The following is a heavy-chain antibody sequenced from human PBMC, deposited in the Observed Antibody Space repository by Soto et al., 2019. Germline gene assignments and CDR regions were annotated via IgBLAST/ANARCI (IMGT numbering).Heavy chain of an antibody. V-gene: IGHV3-53*01. D-gene: IGHD2-21*01. CDR3: TRSPPSCCPSES. CDR2: IFSGEDV. J-gene: IGHJ4*02. CDR1: GFTVSSNY. Sequence: VPLVESGGGLVQPGGSLRLSCAASGFTVSSNYMSWVRQAPGRGLEWVSGIFSGEDVYYADSVKGRFTISRDDSKTTLYLQMNSLSAEDTAMYYCTRSPPSCCPSESWGQGTPVTVSS.